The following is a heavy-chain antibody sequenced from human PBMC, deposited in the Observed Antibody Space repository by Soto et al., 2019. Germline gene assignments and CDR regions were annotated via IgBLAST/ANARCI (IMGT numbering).Heavy chain of an antibody. CDR1: GFTFSSYW. D-gene: IGHD2-2*01. CDR3: ASLYLVPAAMGNYYYYMDV. CDR2: IKQDGSEK. Sequence: EVQLVESGGGLVRPGGSLRLSCAASGFTFSSYWMSWVRQAPGKGLEWVANIKQDGSEKYYVDSVKGRSTISRDNAKNSLYLQIKRLRAKDTAVYDSASLYLVPAAMGNYYYYMDVWGKGTTVTVSS. V-gene: IGHV3-7*01. J-gene: IGHJ6*03.